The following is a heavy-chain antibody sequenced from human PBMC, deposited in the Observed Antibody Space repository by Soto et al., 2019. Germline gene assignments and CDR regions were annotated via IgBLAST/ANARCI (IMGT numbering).Heavy chain of an antibody. J-gene: IGHJ2*01. D-gene: IGHD3-10*01. Sequence: EVQLLESGGGLVQPGGSLRLSCAASGFTFSSYAMSWVRQAPGKGLEWVSAISGSGGSTYYADSVKGRFTISRDNSKNTLYMQMNRLRAEDTAVYYCANSYYGSGSYYQSWYFDLWGRGTLVTVSS. CDR1: GFTFSSYA. CDR3: ANSYYGSGSYYQSWYFDL. V-gene: IGHV3-23*01. CDR2: ISGSGGST.